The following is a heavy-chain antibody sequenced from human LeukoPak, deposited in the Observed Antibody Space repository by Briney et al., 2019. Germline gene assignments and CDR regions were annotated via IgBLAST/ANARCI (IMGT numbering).Heavy chain of an antibody. CDR2: IYYRGST. CDR3: ARTDASSPLDP. D-gene: IGHD6-13*01. V-gene: IGHV4-30-4*08. Sequence: SQTLSLTCTVSGGSITSGDSYWSWIRQPPGKGLEWIGYIYYRGSTLYTPSLKSRVTLSLDTSRNQFYLKLNSVTAADTAVYYCARTDASSPLDPGGQGTLVTVSS. J-gene: IGHJ5*02. CDR1: GGSITSGDSY.